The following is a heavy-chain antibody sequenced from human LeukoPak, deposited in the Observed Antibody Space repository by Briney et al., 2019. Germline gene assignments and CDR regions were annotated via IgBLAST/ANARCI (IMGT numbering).Heavy chain of an antibody. CDR1: AFTFSSYG. CDR3: AKDQCGGDCYYFDY. V-gene: IGHV3-30*18. CDR2: ISYYGSNK. J-gene: IGHJ4*02. D-gene: IGHD2-21*02. Sequence: GMSLRLSCAAPAFTFSSYGMHWVRQAPGKGLEGVAFISYYGSNKCYADSVKGPFTISRDNSKNTLYLQMNSLRAEDTAVYYCAKDQCGGDCYYFDYWGQGTLVTVSS.